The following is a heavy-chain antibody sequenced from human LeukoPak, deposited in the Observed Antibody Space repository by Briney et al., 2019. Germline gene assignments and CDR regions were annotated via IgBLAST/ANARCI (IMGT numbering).Heavy chain of an antibody. J-gene: IGHJ4*02. CDR3: ARHFRAYCSGGSCPTDY. CDR1: GCSFTSYW. CDR2: IYPGDSDT. D-gene: IGHD2-15*01. V-gene: IGHV5-51*01. Sequence: GESLKISCKGSGCSFTSYWIGWVRQMPGKGLEWMGIIYPGDSDTRYSPSFQGQVTISADKSICTAYLQWSSLKASDTAMYYCARHFRAYCSGGSCPTDYWGQGTLVTVSS.